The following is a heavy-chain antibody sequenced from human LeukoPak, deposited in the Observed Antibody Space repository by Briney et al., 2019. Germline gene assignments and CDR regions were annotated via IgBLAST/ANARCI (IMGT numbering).Heavy chain of an antibody. CDR1: VFTFSSYG. CDR3: AKDLYDFWSGYYTGGFDY. CDR2: IRYDGSNK. J-gene: IGHJ4*02. V-gene: IGHV3-30*02. D-gene: IGHD3-3*01. Sequence: GGSLRLSCAASVFTFSSYGMHWVPQAPGKGLEGVAFIRYDGSNKYYADSVKGRSTISRDNSKNTLYLQMNSLRAEDTAVYYCAKDLYDFWSGYYTGGFDYWGQGTLVTVSS.